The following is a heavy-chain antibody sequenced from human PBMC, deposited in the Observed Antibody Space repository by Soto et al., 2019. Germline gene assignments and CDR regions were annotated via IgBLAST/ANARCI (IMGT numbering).Heavy chain of an antibody. CDR1: GYTFTSYY. CDR3: ARDLRVDYDFWSGYGGDYFDY. CDR2: INPSGGST. J-gene: IGHJ4*02. Sequence: ASVKVSCKASGYTFTSYYMHWVRQAPGQGLEWMGIINPSGGSTSYAQKFQGRVTMTRDTSTSTVYMELSSLRSEDTAVYYCARDLRVDYDFWSGYGGDYFDYWGQGTLVTVSS. D-gene: IGHD3-3*01. V-gene: IGHV1-46*01.